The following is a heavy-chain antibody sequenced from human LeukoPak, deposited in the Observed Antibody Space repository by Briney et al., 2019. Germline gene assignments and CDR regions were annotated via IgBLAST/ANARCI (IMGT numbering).Heavy chain of an antibody. J-gene: IGHJ4*02. D-gene: IGHD3-3*01. V-gene: IGHV4-34*01. Sequence: PGGSLRLSCAASGFTFSDYYMSWIRQPPGKGLEWIGEINHSGSTNYNPSLKSRVTISLDTSKSQFSLKVRYVTAADTAVYYCARGLNDSWTGENYWGQGTLVTVSS. CDR2: INHSGST. CDR1: GFTFSDYY. CDR3: ARGLNDSWTGENY.